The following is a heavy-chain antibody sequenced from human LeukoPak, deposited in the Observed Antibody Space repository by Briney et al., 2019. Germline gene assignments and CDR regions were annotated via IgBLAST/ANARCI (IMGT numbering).Heavy chain of an antibody. Sequence: GGSLRLSCAASGFTFSSYSMIWVRQAPAKGLEWVSSISSSSAYIYYADSGKGRFTISRDNSKNMLYLQMNSLRAEDTAVYYCARDKAIFGVVITPHLVDYWGQGTLVTVSS. J-gene: IGHJ4*02. CDR2: ISSSSAYI. D-gene: IGHD3-3*01. CDR1: GFTFSSYS. CDR3: ARDKAIFGVVITPHLVDY. V-gene: IGHV3-21*01.